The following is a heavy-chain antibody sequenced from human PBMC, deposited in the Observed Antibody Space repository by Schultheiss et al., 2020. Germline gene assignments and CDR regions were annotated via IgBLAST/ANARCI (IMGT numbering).Heavy chain of an antibody. CDR1: GFTFSSYG. V-gene: IGHV3-30*03. CDR3: ARGRWLPLPGDY. Sequence: GGSLRLSCAASGFTFSSYGMHWVRQAPGKGLEWVAVISYDGSNKYYADSVKGRFTISRDNAKNTLYLQMNSLRAEDTAVYFCARGRWLPLPGDYWGQGTLVTVYS. D-gene: IGHD5-24*01. CDR2: ISYDGSNK. J-gene: IGHJ4*02.